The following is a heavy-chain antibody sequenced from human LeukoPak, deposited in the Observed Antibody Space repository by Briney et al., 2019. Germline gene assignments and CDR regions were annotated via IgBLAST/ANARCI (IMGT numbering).Heavy chain of an antibody. Sequence: SETLSLTCTVSGGSISSYYWSWIRQPPGKGLEWIGYIYYSGSTNYNPSLKSRVTISVDTSKNQFSLKLSSVTAADTAVYYCARVPMVRGVTDYYYYGMDVWGQGTKVTVSS. CDR2: IYYSGST. CDR3: ARVPMVRGVTDYYYYGMDV. D-gene: IGHD3-10*01. V-gene: IGHV4-59*01. CDR1: GGSISSYY. J-gene: IGHJ6*02.